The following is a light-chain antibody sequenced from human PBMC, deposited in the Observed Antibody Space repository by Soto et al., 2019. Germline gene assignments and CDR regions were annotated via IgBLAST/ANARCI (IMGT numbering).Light chain of an antibody. J-gene: IGKJ5*01. CDR1: QSVSSN. CDR3: QQRSNWPEIT. CDR2: GAS. V-gene: IGKV3-11*01. Sequence: EIVLTQSPGTLSLSPWERATLSCIASQSVSSNLAWYQQKPGQAPRLLIYGASNRATGIPDRFSGSGSGTDFTLTISRLEPEDFAVYYCQQRSNWPEITFGQGTRLEIK.